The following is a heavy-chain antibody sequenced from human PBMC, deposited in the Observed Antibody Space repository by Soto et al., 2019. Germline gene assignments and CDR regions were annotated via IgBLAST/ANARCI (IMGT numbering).Heavy chain of an antibody. CDR2: INPSGGST. CDR3: ARAHSVRGENWWFDH. CDR1: GYTFTSYH. J-gene: IGHJ5*02. D-gene: IGHD3-10*01. Sequence: GASVKVSCKACGYTFTSYHMHWGRQAPGQGLEWMGIINPSGGSTSYAQKFQGRVTMTRDTSTSTVYMELSSLRSEDTAVYYCARAHSVRGENWWFDHWGQGTLVTFS. V-gene: IGHV1-46*03.